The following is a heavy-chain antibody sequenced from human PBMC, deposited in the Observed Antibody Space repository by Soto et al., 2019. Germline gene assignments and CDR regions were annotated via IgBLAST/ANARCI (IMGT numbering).Heavy chain of an antibody. V-gene: IGHV3-33*01. D-gene: IGHD6-6*01. CDR1: GFTFSSYG. CDR2: IWYDGSNK. CDR3: ARDIEYSSSESDY. J-gene: IGHJ4*02. Sequence: PGGSLRLSCTASGFTFSSYGMHWVRQAPGKGLEWVAVIWYDGSNKYYADSVKGRFTISRDNSKNTLYLQMNSLRAEDTAVYYCARDIEYSSSESDYWGQGTLVTVSS.